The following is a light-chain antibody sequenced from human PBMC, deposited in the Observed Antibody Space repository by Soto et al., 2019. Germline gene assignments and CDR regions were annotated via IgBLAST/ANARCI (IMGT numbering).Light chain of an antibody. V-gene: IGKV1-39*01. CDR2: AAS. Sequence: DIQMTQSPSSLSASGGDRVTVTCRASQRISTYVNWYQHKPGKAPKVVIYAASTLPSGVPSRFSGSGSGTDFTLTINNLQPDDIATYYCQQNYRAPWTFGQGTKVEVK. J-gene: IGKJ1*01. CDR1: QRISTY. CDR3: QQNYRAPWT.